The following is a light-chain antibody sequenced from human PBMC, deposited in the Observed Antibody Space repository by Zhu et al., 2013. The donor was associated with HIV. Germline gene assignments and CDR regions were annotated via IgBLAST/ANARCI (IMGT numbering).Light chain of an antibody. CDR3: SSYTNTASLI. V-gene: IGLV2-14*03. Sequence: QSALTQPASVSGSPGQSITISCTGSSSDIGAYNYVSWYQQHPGKAPKLILYEVSHRPSGVSDRFSGFKSANTASLTISGLLTEDEADYYCSSYTNTASLIFGGGTKVTVL. CDR1: SSDIGAYNY. J-gene: IGLJ2*01. CDR2: EVS.